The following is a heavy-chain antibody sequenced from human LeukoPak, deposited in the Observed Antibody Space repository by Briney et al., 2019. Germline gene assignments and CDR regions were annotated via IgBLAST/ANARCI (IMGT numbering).Heavy chain of an antibody. CDR1: GGSISSYY. CDR3: ARNRKGPVEKNAFDI. D-gene: IGHD1-14*01. CDR2: IYYSGST. V-gene: IGHV4-59*08. Sequence: SETLSLTCTVSGGSISSYYWSWIRQPPGKGLEWIGYIYYSGSTNYNPSLKSQVTISVDTSKNQFSLKLSSVTAADTAVYYCARNRKGPVEKNAFDIWGQGTMVTVSS. J-gene: IGHJ3*02.